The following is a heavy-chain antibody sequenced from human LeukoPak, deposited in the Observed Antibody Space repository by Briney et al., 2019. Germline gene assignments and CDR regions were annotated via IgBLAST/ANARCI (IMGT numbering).Heavy chain of an antibody. J-gene: IGHJ6*03. CDR3: ARGYSDNDNLYHYYLDV. Sequence: GGSLRLSCKASGGTFNSYAISWVRQAPGQGLEWMGGIIPIFRTTNYAQKFQGRVTITADKSTSTAYMELSSLTSEDTAVYYCARGYSDNDNLYHYYLDVWGKGTTVTVSS. CDR1: GGTFNSYA. D-gene: IGHD5-12*01. V-gene: IGHV1-69*06. CDR2: IIPIFRTT.